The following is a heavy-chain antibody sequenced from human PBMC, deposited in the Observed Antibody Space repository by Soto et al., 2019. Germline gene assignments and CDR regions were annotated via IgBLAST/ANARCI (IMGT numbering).Heavy chain of an antibody. V-gene: IGHV4-59*08. CDR1: GGSISSYY. D-gene: IGHD3-10*01. J-gene: IGHJ6*02. CDR2: VHHSWGS. Sequence: QVQLQESGPGLVKPSETLSLSCTVSGGSISSYYWSWFRQSPGKRMEWIGYVHHSWGSSYNPSLQSRVAISLDTSKSQFSLKVTSVPATDAAVYYCARQGFGPLRGLVDVWGQGTTVTVSS. CDR3: ARQGFGPLRGLVDV.